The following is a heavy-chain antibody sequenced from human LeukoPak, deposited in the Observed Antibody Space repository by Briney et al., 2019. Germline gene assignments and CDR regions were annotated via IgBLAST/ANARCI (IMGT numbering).Heavy chain of an antibody. CDR2: ISGSGGST. J-gene: IGHJ4*02. CDR3: AKEYTGTFSPFPSYFDN. V-gene: IGHV3-23*01. D-gene: IGHD1-26*01. Sequence: GGSLRLSCAASGFTFSSYAMSWVRQAPGKGLEWVSAISGSGGSTYYADSVKGRFTISRDNSKNTLYLQMNSLRAEDTAIYYCAKEYTGTFSPFPSYFDNWGQGTLVTVSS. CDR1: GFTFSSYA.